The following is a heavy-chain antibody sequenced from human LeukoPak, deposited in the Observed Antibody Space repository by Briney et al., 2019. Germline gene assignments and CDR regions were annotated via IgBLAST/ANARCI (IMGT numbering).Heavy chain of an antibody. CDR3: ARHAGHYDFWSGYFSFDY. D-gene: IGHD3-3*01. CDR2: IYYSGST. J-gene: IGHJ4*02. Sequence: PSETLSLTCTVSGGSISSSSYYWGWIRQPPGKGLEWIGSIYYSGSTYYNPSLKSRVTISVDTSKNQFSLKLSSVTAADTAVYYCARHAGHYDFWSGYFSFDYWGQGTLVTVSS. V-gene: IGHV4-39*01. CDR1: GGSISSSSYY.